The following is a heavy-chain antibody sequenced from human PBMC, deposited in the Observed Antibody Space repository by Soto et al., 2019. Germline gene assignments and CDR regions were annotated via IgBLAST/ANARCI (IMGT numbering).Heavy chain of an antibody. CDR2: IWYDGSNK. D-gene: IGHD6-6*01. V-gene: IGHV3-33*01. CDR3: AGTYSSSSGGNWFDP. CDR1: GFTFSSYG. Sequence: QVQLVESGGGVVQPGRSLRLSCAASGFTFSSYGMHWVRQAPGKGLEWVAVIWYDGSNKYYADSVKGRFTISRDNPKNTLYLQMNSLRAEDTAVYYCAGTYSSSSGGNWFDPWGQGTLVTVSS. J-gene: IGHJ5*02.